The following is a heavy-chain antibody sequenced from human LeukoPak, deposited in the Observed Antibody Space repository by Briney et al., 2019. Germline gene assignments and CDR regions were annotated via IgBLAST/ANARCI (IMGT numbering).Heavy chain of an antibody. Sequence: SQTLSLTCTVSGGSISSGGYYWSWIRQHPGKGLEWIGYIYYSGSTYYNPPLKSRVTISVDTSKNQFSLKLSSVTAADTAVYYCATERTGYDFIFWGQGTLVTVSS. CDR1: GGSISSGGYY. CDR2: IYYSGST. CDR3: ATERTGYDFIF. D-gene: IGHD5-12*01. V-gene: IGHV4-31*03. J-gene: IGHJ4*02.